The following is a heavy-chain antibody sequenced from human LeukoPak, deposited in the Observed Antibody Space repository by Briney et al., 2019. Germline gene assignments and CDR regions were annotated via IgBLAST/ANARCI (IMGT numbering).Heavy chain of an antibody. J-gene: IGHJ4*02. Sequence: SETLSLTCTVSGGSISSYYWSWIRQPAGKGLEWIGRIYTSGSTNYNPPLKSRVTISVDKSKNQFSLKLSSVTAADTAVYYCARAGDSPSIAAADYWGQGTLVTVSS. CDR3: ARAGDSPSIAAADY. D-gene: IGHD6-13*01. CDR1: GGSISSYY. CDR2: IYTSGST. V-gene: IGHV4-4*07.